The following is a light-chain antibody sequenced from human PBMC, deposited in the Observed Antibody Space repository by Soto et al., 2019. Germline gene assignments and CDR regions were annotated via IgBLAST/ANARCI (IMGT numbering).Light chain of an antibody. CDR3: QQFDDSPPAFT. J-gene: IGKJ2*01. Sequence: ESVLTQSPGTLSLSPGERATLSCRASQTVSSKYLTWYQQKPGQAPRLLIYGASIRATGIPDRFSGSRSVADFPLTISKLEPEDVAVYYCQQFDDSPPAFTFGQGTKLEI. V-gene: IGKV3-20*01. CDR1: QTVSSKY. CDR2: GAS.